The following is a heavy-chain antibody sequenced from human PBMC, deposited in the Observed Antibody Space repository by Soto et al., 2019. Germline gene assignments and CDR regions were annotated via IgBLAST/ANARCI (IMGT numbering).Heavy chain of an antibody. D-gene: IGHD3-22*01. CDR2: ISGSGGGT. J-gene: IGHJ1*01. Sequence: PGGSLRLSCAASGFTFNIYAMSWVRQAPGKGLEWVSAISGSGGGTYYADSVEGRFTISRDNSNNTLYLQMSSLRAEDTAVYYCAKCGYGRSGRLLRYFQHWGQGTLDNVCS. CDR1: GFTFNIYA. V-gene: IGHV3-23*01. CDR3: AKCGYGRSGRLLRYFQH.